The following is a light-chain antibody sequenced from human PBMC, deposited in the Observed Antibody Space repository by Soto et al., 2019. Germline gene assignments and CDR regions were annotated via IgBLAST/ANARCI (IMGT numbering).Light chain of an antibody. CDR3: QTWGAGIVV. CDR1: SGHSSYS. CDR2: LNSEGSH. V-gene: IGLV4-69*01. Sequence: QLVLTQSPSASASLGASAKLTCTLSSGHSSYSIAWHQQQAEKGPRYLMKLNSEGSHNKGDGIPDRFSGSSSGTERYLPISSLQSEYEAGYYGQTWGAGIVVFGGGTKVTVL. J-gene: IGLJ2*01.